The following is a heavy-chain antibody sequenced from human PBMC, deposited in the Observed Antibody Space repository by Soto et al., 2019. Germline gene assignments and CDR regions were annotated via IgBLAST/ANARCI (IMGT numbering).Heavy chain of an antibody. J-gene: IGHJ6*02. Sequence: GASVKVSCKASGYTFTSYGISWVRQAPGQGLEWMGWISAYNGNTNYAQKLQGRVTMTTDTSTSTAYMELRSLRSDDTAVYYCARGKYRGYYDSSGYYFYYYYGMDVWGQGTTVTVSS. CDR1: GYTFTSYG. V-gene: IGHV1-18*01. CDR3: ARGKYRGYYDSSGYYFYYYYGMDV. CDR2: ISAYNGNT. D-gene: IGHD3-22*01.